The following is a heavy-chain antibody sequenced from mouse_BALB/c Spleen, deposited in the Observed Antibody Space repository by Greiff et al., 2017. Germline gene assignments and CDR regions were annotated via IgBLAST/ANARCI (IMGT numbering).Heavy chain of an antibody. CDR2: ISSGGST. Sequence: EVQLVESGGGLVKPGGSQKLSCAASGFTFSSYAMSWVRQTPEKRLEWVASISSGGSTYYPDSVKGRFTISRDNARNILYLQMSSLRSEDTAMYYCARGGNSYYFDYWGQGTTLTVSS. D-gene: IGHD2-1*01. CDR1: GFTFSSYA. CDR3: ARGGNSYYFDY. V-gene: IGHV5-6-5*01. J-gene: IGHJ2*01.